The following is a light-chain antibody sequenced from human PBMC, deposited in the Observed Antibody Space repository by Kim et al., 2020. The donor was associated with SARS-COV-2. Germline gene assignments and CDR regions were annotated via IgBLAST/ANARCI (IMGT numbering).Light chain of an antibody. CDR1: TSHIGNIL. J-gene: IGLJ1*01. V-gene: IGLV1-36*01. CDR3: ATWDDSLNGHV. Sequence: PSVTVSCSGSTSHIGNILVNWYQQFPGKTPTILIYYDDLLASGVSDRFAGSKSGTSASLAINGLQSGEEADYFCATWDDSLNGHVFGTGTKVTVL. CDR2: YDD.